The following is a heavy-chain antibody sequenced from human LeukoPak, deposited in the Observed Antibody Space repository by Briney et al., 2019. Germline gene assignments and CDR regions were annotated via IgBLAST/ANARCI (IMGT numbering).Heavy chain of an antibody. CDR2: VKGDGRTT. CDR1: GLTFSDFW. Sequence: GGSLRLSCAASGLTFSDFWMHWVRQPPGKGLVWVALVKGDGRTTIYADSVKGRFTISRDNAKNTLYLQMNSLRADDSGVYYCATGYSYGYDYWGQGVLVTVSS. V-gene: IGHV3-74*01. D-gene: IGHD5-18*01. J-gene: IGHJ4*02. CDR3: ATGYSYGYDY.